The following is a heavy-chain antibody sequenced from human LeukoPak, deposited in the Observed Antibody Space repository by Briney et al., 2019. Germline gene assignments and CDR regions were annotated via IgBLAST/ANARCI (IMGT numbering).Heavy chain of an antibody. CDR1: GYTFTDYY. J-gene: IGHJ3*02. CDR2: VDPEDGET. CDR3: ATAQPTYYYDSSGVAFDI. D-gene: IGHD3-22*01. V-gene: IGHV1-69-2*01. Sequence: ASVKISCKVSGYTFTDYYMHWVQQAPGKGLEWMGLVDPEDGETIYAEKFQGRVTITADTSTDTAYMELSSLRSEDTAVYYCATAQPTYYYDSSGVAFDIWGQGTTVTVSS.